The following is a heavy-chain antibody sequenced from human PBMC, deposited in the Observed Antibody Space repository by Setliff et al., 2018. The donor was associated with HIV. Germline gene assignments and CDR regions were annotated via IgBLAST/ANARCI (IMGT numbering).Heavy chain of an antibody. Sequence: PGESLKISCEASGFSISNFYMNWIRQAPGKGLEWVSYISNSGTSIYYRDSAKGRFTMSRDNAKNSLYLQMNSLRAEDTAIYYCVRAGIVVSPFDYWGQGALVTVSS. CDR1: GFSISNFY. CDR2: ISNSGTSI. V-gene: IGHV3-11*01. CDR3: VRAGIVVSPFDY. D-gene: IGHD2-21*01. J-gene: IGHJ4*02.